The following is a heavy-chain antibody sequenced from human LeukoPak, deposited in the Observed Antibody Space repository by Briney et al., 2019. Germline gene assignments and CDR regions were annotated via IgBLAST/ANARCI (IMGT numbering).Heavy chain of an antibody. CDR3: ARGGRTYYYDSSGLESAFDI. CDR2: TYYRSKWYN. J-gene: IGHJ3*02. CDR1: GDSVSSNSAA. D-gene: IGHD3-22*01. V-gene: IGHV6-1*01. Sequence: SQTLSLTCAISGDSVSSNSAAWNWIRQSPSRGLEWLGRTYYRSKWYNDYAVSVKSRITINPDTSKNQFSLQLNSVTPEDTAVYYCARGGRTYYYDSSGLESAFDIWGQGTMVTVSS.